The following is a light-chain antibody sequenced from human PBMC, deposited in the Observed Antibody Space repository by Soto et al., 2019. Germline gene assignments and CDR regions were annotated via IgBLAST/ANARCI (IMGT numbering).Light chain of an antibody. CDR1: SSNIGGTNY. Sequence: QSVLTQPPSASGTPGQRVFISCSGSSSNIGGTNYAYWYQQLPGAAPKLLMHSNNLRPSGVPERISGSKSGTSASLAISGLRSEDEAVYYCASLDDRAGAVIFAGGTKLTV. CDR2: SNN. J-gene: IGLJ2*01. CDR3: ASLDDRAGAVI. V-gene: IGLV1-47*02.